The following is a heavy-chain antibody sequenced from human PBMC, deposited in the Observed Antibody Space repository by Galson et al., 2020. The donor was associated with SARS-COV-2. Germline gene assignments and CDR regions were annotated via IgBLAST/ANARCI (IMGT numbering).Heavy chain of an antibody. J-gene: IGHJ5*02. Sequence: GGSLRLSCSASGFIFSDYAMHWVRQAPGKGLEYVSAISINGETSFYADSVKGRFTMYRDNSKKMFYLQMTALRLEDTASYFVLSYRSTRQNHWGQGTLVTVSS. V-gene: IGHV3-64D*06. CDR3: LSYRSTRQNH. CDR1: GFIFSDYA. CDR2: ISINGETS. D-gene: IGHD6-19*01.